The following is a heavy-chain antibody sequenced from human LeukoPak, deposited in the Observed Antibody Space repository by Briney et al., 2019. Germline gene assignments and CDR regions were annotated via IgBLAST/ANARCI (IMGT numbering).Heavy chain of an antibody. D-gene: IGHD1-26*01. CDR3: ASLGGSYPPFDY. CDR2: ISPGGGPT. CDR1: GFPFSIYG. V-gene: IGHV3-23*01. Sequence: PGGSLRLSCAGSGFPFSIYGMNWVRQAPGKGLEWVSGISPGGGPTYYADSVKGRFTISRDDSKNTLYLQMNSLRAEDTAVYYCASLGGSYPPFDYWGQGTLVTVSS. J-gene: IGHJ4*02.